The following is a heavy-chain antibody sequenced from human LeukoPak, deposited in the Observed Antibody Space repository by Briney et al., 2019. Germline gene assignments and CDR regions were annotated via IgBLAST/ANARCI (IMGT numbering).Heavy chain of an antibody. D-gene: IGHD4-17*01. V-gene: IGHV3-23*01. CDR2: ISGSGGST. J-gene: IGHJ4*02. CDR1: GFTFSSYA. Sequence: GGSLRLSCAASGFTFSSYAMSWVRQAPGKGLEWVSAISGSGGSTYYADSVKGRFTISRDNSKNTLYLQMNSLRAEDTAVYYCARSGRHDYGGNSDCFDYWGQGTLVTVSS. CDR3: ARSGRHDYGGNSDCFDY.